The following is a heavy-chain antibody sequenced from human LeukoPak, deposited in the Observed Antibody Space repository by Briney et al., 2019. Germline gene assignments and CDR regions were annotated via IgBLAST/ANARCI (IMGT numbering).Heavy chain of an antibody. V-gene: IGHV1-2*02. CDR1: GYIFADYY. CDR2: IKPNSGGT. J-gene: IGHJ5*02. CDR3: ARGYILTGYFHNWFDP. Sequence: ASVKVSCKASGYIFADYYIHWVRQAPGQGLEWMGWIKPNSGGTRSAQKFQGRVTMTRDTSISTAYMELSRLRSDDTAVYYCARGYILTGYFHNWFDPWGQGTLVTVSS. D-gene: IGHD3-9*01.